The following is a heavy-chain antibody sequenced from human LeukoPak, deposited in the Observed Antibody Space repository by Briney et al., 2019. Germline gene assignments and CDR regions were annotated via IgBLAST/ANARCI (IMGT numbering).Heavy chain of an antibody. J-gene: IGHJ4*02. D-gene: IGHD2-15*01. V-gene: IGHV3-48*03. Sequence: GGSLRLSYAASGFTFSSYEMNWVRQAPGKGLEWVSYISSSGSTIYYADSVKGRFTISRDNAKNSLYLQMNSLRAEDTAVYYCARDRGCSGGSCYSGQYYFDYWGQGTLVTVSS. CDR3: ARDRGCSGGSCYSGQYYFDY. CDR1: GFTFSSYE. CDR2: ISSSGSTI.